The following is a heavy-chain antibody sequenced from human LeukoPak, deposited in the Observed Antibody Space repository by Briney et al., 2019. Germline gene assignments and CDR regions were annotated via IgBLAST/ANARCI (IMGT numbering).Heavy chain of an antibody. CDR3: ARTGYSSSRGVNEESY. J-gene: IGHJ4*02. D-gene: IGHD6-13*01. CDR1: DGSISSSSYY. Sequence: PSETLSLTCTVSDGSISSSSYYWGWIRQPPGKGLEWIGSIYYSGSTYYNPSLKSRVTISVDTSKNQFSLKLSSVTAADTAVYYCARTGYSSSRGVNEESYWGQGTLVTVSS. V-gene: IGHV4-39*01. CDR2: IYYSGST.